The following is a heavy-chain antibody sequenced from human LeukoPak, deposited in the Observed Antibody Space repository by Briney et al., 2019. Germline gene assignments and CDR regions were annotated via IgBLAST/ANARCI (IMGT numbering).Heavy chain of an antibody. CDR3: ASADRDSSSWYYFDY. Sequence: PSETLSLTCAVYGGSFSGYYWSWIRQPPGKGLEWIGEISHSGSTNYNPSLKSRVTISVDTSKNQFSLKLSSVTAADTAVYYCASADRDSSSWYYFDYWGQGTLVTVSS. CDR2: ISHSGST. CDR1: GGSFSGYY. J-gene: IGHJ4*02. V-gene: IGHV4-34*01. D-gene: IGHD6-13*01.